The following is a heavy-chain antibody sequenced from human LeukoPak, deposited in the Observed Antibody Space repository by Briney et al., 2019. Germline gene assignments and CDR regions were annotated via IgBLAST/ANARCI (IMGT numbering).Heavy chain of an antibody. J-gene: IGHJ4*02. D-gene: IGHD3-22*01. CDR2: IYPGDSDT. V-gene: IGHV5-51*01. CDR1: GYSFTSYW. CDR3: ARAPSRYYYDSSGYPDFDY. Sequence: GASLKISCKGSGYSFTSYWIGWVRQMPGKGLEWMGIIYPGDSDTRYSPSFQGQVTISADKSISTAYLQWSSLKASDTAVYYCARAPSRYYYDSSGYPDFDYWGQGTLVTVSS.